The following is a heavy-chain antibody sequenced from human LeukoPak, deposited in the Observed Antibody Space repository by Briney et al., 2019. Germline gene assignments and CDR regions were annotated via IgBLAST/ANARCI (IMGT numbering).Heavy chain of an antibody. J-gene: IGHJ4*02. D-gene: IGHD3-16*01. CDR3: ARDGLGVYYFDY. CDR1: GFTFSTYE. CDR2: ISSSGSTI. Sequence: TGGSLRLSCVASGFTFSTYEMNWVRQAPGKGLEWVSYISSSGSTIYYADSVRGRFTISRDNAKNSLYLQINSLRAEDTAVYYCARDGLGVYYFDYWGQGILVTVSS. V-gene: IGHV3-48*03.